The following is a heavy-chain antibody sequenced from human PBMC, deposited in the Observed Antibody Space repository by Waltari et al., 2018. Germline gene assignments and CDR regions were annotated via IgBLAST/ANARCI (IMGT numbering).Heavy chain of an antibody. D-gene: IGHD5-18*01. V-gene: IGHV1-8*03. CDR2: MNPNSGNT. CDR1: GYTFPSHD. CDR3: ARGAAMGDY. Sequence: QVQLVTSGAEVKKPGASVRVSCKASGYTFPSHDLNWVRQATGQGLEWMGWMNPNSGNTGYAQKFQGRVTTTRNTSISTAYMELSSLRSEDTAVYYCARGAAMGDYWGQGTLVTVSS. J-gene: IGHJ4*02.